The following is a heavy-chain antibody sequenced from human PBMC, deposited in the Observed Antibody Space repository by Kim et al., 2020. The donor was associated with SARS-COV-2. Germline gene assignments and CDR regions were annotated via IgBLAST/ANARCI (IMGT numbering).Heavy chain of an antibody. Sequence: IYYAASVKVRFTISRDNAKNSLYLQMNSLRAEDTAVYYCAREGSTVSFDYWGQGALVTVSS. D-gene: IGHD4-4*01. CDR3: AREGSTVSFDY. CDR2: I. V-gene: IGHV3-11*04. J-gene: IGHJ4*02.